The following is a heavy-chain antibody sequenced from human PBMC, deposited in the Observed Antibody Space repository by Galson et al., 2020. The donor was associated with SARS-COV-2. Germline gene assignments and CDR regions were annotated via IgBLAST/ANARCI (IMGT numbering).Heavy chain of an antibody. Sequence: SQTLSLTCIVSGDSISGYHWSWIRQPPGKGLEWIAYIYYSGSTNYNPSLNSRVTISVDTSKNQFSLKQTSVTAADTAVYYCARLNLVGATTVYFDYWGQGTLVTVSS. V-gene: IGHV4-59*01. CDR3: ARLNLVGATTVYFDY. CDR1: GDSISGYH. J-gene: IGHJ4*02. CDR2: IYYSGST. D-gene: IGHD1-26*01.